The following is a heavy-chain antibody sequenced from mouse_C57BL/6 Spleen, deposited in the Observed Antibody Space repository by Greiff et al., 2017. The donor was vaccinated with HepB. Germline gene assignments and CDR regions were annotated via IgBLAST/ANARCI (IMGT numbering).Heavy chain of an antibody. CDR1: GYTFTSYW. CDR2: IDPNSGGT. J-gene: IGHJ1*03. Sequence: VQLQQPGAELVKPGASVKLSCKASGYTFTSYWMHWVKQRPGRGLEWMGRIDPNSGGTKYNEKFKSKATLTVDKPSSTAYMQLSSLTSEDSAVYYCAKDYYGSSYWYFDVWGTGTTVTVSS. V-gene: IGHV1-72*01. CDR3: AKDYYGSSYWYFDV. D-gene: IGHD1-1*01.